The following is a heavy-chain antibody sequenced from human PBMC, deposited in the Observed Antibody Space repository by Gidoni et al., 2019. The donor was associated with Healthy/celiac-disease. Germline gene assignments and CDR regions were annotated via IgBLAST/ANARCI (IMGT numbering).Heavy chain of an antibody. D-gene: IGHD4-17*01. V-gene: IGHV1-69*08. J-gene: IGHJ6*03. CDR1: GGTFSSYT. Sequence: QVQLVQSEAAVKTPGSSVKVSCKASGGTFSSYTISWVRQAPVQGLEWMGRIIPILGIANYAQKFQGRVTITADKSTSTAYMELSSLRSEDTAVYYCARDEGYGDYGENYYYYMDVWGKGTTVTVSS. CDR2: IIPILGIA. CDR3: ARDEGYGDYGENYYYYMDV.